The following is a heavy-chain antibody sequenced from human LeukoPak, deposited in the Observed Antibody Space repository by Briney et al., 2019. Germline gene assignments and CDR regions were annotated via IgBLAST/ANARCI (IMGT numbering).Heavy chain of an antibody. D-gene: IGHD3-9*01. Sequence: QSGGSLRLSCAACGFTFSSYGMHWVRQAPGKGLEWGAVIWYDGSNKYYADSVKGRFTLSRDNAKNTLYLQMNSLRAEDTAVYYCARDSGGILTGYYYFDYWGQGTLVTVSS. CDR1: GFTFSSYG. J-gene: IGHJ4*02. CDR2: IWYDGSNK. CDR3: ARDSGGILTGYYYFDY. V-gene: IGHV3-33*01.